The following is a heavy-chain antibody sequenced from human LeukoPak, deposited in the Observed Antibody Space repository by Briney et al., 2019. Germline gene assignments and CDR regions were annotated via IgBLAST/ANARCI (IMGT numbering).Heavy chain of an antibody. CDR3: AIQKADLITMVRGIIAF. CDR1: GFTFTNDF. Sequence: GGSLRLSCAASGFTFTNDFMTWVRQAPGKGLEWVANIKPDGTENYYVDSVKGRFTISRDNAKNSLYLQMNGLRAEDTAVYYCAIQKADLITMVRGIIAFWGQGTLVTVSS. J-gene: IGHJ1*01. V-gene: IGHV3-7*01. D-gene: IGHD3-10*01. CDR2: IKPDGTEN.